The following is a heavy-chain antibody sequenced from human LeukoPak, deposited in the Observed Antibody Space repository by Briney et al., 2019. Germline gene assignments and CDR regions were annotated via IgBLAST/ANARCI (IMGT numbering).Heavy chain of an antibody. CDR1: GGSISSGGYY. D-gene: IGHD3-22*01. CDR2: IYYSGST. V-gene: IGHV4-31*03. J-gene: IGHJ4*02. CDR3: ATLGFSSGYYYYFDH. Sequence: SETLSLTCTVSGGSISSGGYYWSWIRQHPGKGLEWIGYIYYSGSTYYNPSLKSRVTISVDTSKNQFSLKLSSVTAADTAVYYCATLGFSSGYYYYFDHWGQGTLVTVSS.